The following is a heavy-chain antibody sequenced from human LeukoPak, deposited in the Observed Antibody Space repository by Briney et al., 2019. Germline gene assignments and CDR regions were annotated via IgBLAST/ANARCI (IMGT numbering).Heavy chain of an antibody. V-gene: IGHV4-4*02. D-gene: IGHD5-12*01. CDR3: VRDGSP. CDR2: IFHTGST. Sequence: GSLRLSCAASGFTFSSYGMHWVRQTPGKGLEWVGEIFHTGSTNYNPSLKSRVTILMDKSKNHFSLKLSSVTAADTAVYYCVRDGSPWGQGTLVTVSS. J-gene: IGHJ5*02. CDR1: GFTFSSYG.